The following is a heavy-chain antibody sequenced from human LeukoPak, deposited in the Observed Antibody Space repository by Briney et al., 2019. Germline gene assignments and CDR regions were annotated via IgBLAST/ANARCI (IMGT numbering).Heavy chain of an antibody. CDR3: ARHLSSGSSWYNDY. CDR2: FYYSGST. D-gene: IGHD6-13*01. Sequence: SETLSLTCTVSGGSISSSSYYWGWIRQSSGKGLEWIGSFYYSGSTYYNPSLKSRVTISVDTSKNQFSLKLSSVTAADTAVYYCARHLSSGSSWYNDYWGQGTLVTVSS. V-gene: IGHV4-39*01. CDR1: GGSISSSSYY. J-gene: IGHJ4*02.